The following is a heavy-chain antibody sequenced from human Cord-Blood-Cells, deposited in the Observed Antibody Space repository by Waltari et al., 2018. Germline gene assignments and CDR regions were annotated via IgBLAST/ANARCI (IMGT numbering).Heavy chain of an antibody. V-gene: IGHV3-53*02. CDR3: ARTLSYDFWSGYFDY. Sequence: EVQLVETGGGLIQPGGSLRLSCAASGFTVSSNYMSWVRQAPGKGLEWVSVIYSGGSTYYADSVKGRFTISRDNSKNTLYLQMNSLRAEDMAVYYCARTLSYDFWSGYFDYWGQGTLVTVSS. CDR1: GFTVSSNY. J-gene: IGHJ4*02. D-gene: IGHD3-3*01. CDR2: IYSGGST.